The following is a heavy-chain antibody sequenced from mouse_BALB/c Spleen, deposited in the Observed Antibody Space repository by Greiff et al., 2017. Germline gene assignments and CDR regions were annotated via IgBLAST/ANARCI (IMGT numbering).Heavy chain of an antibody. Sequence: EVKLVESGGGLVQPGGSRRLSCAASGFTFSSFGMHWVRQAPEKGLEWVAYISSGSSTIYYADTVKGRFTISRDNPKNTLFLQMTSLRSEDTAMYYCARKAHDYDGFAYWGQGTLVTVSA. CDR3: ARKAHDYDGFAY. J-gene: IGHJ3*01. CDR1: GFTFSSFG. V-gene: IGHV5-17*02. D-gene: IGHD2-4*01. CDR2: ISSGSSTI.